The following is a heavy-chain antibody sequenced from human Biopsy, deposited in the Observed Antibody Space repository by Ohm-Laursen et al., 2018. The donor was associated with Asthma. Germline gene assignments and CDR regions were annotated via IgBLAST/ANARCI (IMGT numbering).Heavy chain of an antibody. CDR1: GFTFSNYG. Sequence: RSLRLSCTASGFTFSNYGMHWVRQAPGKGLDWVAVISFDGSNKNYTDSVKGRFTISRDNSRNTLHPQMNSLRAEDTAVYYCAKDVFPGWELRRGPDSWGQGTLVTVSA. CDR2: ISFDGSNK. D-gene: IGHD1-26*01. J-gene: IGHJ4*02. V-gene: IGHV3-30*18. CDR3: AKDVFPGWELRRGPDS.